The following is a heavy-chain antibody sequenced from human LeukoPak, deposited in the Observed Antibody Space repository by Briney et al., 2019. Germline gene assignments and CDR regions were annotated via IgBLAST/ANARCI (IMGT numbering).Heavy chain of an antibody. CDR3: ARDSGGSYYEMSIPQY. CDR2: ISYDGSNK. V-gene: IGHV3-30-3*01. D-gene: IGHD1-26*01. J-gene: IGHJ4*02. Sequence: GGSLRLSCAASGFTFSSYAMHWVRQAPGKGLEWVAVISYDGSNKYYADSVKGRFTISRDNSKNTLYLQMNSLRAEDTAVYYCARDSGGSYYEMSIPQYWGQGVLVAVSS. CDR1: GFTFSSYA.